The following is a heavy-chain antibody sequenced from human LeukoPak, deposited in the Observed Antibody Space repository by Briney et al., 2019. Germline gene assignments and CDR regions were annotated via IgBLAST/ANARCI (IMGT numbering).Heavy chain of an antibody. D-gene: IGHD4-17*01. CDR3: ARDEMTTVTTNYYYYGMDV. V-gene: IGHV1-69*13. Sequence: SVKVSCKASGGTFSSYAISWVRQAPGQGLEWMGGIIPIFGTANYAQKFQGRVTITADESTSTAHMELSSLRSEDTAVYYCARDEMTTVTTNYYYYGMDVWGQGTTVIVSS. CDR1: GGTFSSYA. J-gene: IGHJ6*02. CDR2: IIPIFGTA.